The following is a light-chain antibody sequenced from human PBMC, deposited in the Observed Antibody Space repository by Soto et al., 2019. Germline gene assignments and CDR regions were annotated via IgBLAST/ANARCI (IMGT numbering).Light chain of an antibody. CDR2: GAS. Sequence: LLTPSPPNLALSPGVRDPLSCRASQSVSNSLAWYQQKPGQAPRLFMYGASTRATGIPDRFSGSGSGTDFTLTISRREPEDVAVDYCQQRRSWPPTITFGQGTRLDIK. CDR1: QSVSNS. J-gene: IGKJ5*01. CDR3: QQRRSWPPTIT. V-gene: IGKV3-11*01.